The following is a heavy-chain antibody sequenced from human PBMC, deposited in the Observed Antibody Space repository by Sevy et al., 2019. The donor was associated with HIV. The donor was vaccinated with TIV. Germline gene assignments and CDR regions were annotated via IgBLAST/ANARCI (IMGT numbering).Heavy chain of an antibody. Sequence: GGSLRLSCAASGFTFSSYSMNWVRQAPGKGLEWVSYISSSSSTIYYADSVKGRFTISRANAKNSLYLQMNSLRDEDTAVYYCARADYDYVWGSCDYWGQGTLVTVSS. CDR3: ARADYDYVWGSCDY. V-gene: IGHV3-48*02. J-gene: IGHJ4*02. D-gene: IGHD3-16*01. CDR2: ISSSSSTI. CDR1: GFTFSSYS.